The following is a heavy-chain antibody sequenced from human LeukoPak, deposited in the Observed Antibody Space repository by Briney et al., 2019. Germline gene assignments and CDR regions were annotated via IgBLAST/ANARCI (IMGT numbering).Heavy chain of an antibody. D-gene: IGHD6-19*01. CDR1: GYTFTGYY. CDR2: INPNSGGT. J-gene: IGHJ3*02. Sequence: RASVKVSCKASGYTFTGYYMHWVRQAPGQGLEWMGWINPNSGGTNYAQKFQGWVTMTRDTSISTAYMELSRLRSDDTAVYYCARGQQWLVRDAFDIWGQGTMVTVSS. V-gene: IGHV1-2*04. CDR3: ARGQQWLVRDAFDI.